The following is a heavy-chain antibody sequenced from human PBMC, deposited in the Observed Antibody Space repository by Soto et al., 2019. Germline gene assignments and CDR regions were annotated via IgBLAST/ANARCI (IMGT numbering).Heavy chain of an antibody. J-gene: IGHJ5*02. CDR2: IHHTRGT. V-gene: IGHV4-34*01. CDR3: ARGPDSGEYGWFDP. Sequence: QVQLQQWGAGLLKPSETLSLTCAVYGGSFSAYDWTWIRQPPGKGLEWIRDIHHTRGTNYNPSLTSRVIISVDTSKNQFSLKLRSVTAADTAVYYCARGPDSGEYGWFDPWGQGSLVTVSS. CDR1: GGSFSAYD. D-gene: IGHD7-27*01.